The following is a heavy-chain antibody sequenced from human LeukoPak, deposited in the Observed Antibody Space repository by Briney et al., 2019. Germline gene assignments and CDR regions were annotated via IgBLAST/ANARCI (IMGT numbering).Heavy chain of an antibody. CDR2: IYYTGAT. Sequence: KPSESVSLTCTVSGGSISSYYWTWIRQPPGKGLEWIGYIYYTGATSYNASLKSRVTISVDTSKKQFSLKLTSVTAADTAVYYCARYGGSGWVIDNWGQGTLVTVSS. CDR3: ARYGGSGWVIDN. CDR1: GGSISSYY. J-gene: IGHJ4*02. D-gene: IGHD6-19*01. V-gene: IGHV4-59*08.